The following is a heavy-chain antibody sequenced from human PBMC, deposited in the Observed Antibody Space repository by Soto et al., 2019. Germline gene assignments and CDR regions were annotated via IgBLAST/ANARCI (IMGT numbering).Heavy chain of an antibody. CDR2: INTNSGGT. V-gene: IGHV1-2*02. Sequence: ASVKVSCTASGDTFTSYGMRWVRHAPAQGLEWMGWINTNSGGTNYAQRFQVRVTMTRDTSISTDYMELSRLRADDTAVYYCARVLGRGSGYYPYYFDYWGQGTLVTVSS. D-gene: IGHD3-22*01. CDR1: GDTFTSYG. J-gene: IGHJ4*02. CDR3: ARVLGRGSGYYPYYFDY.